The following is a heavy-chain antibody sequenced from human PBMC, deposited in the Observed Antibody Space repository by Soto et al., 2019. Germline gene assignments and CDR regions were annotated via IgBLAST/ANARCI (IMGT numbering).Heavy chain of an antibody. V-gene: IGHV5-10-1*01. CDR2: IDHSDTST. J-gene: IGHJ6*02. Sequence: GEAKKISRTASGYSFTTYRICGVRDLAGKGQEWVGRIDHSDTSTNYSTSFQGHVTISVDKSISTAYLQWSSLKASDIAMYYCASSITVADNYGIYIWDQRTTVTVSS. CDR3: ASSITVADNYGIYI. D-gene: IGHD6-19*01. CDR1: GYSFTTYR.